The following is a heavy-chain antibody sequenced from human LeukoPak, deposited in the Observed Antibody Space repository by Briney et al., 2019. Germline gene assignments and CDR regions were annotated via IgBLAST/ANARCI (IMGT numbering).Heavy chain of an antibody. CDR2: IYYSGST. V-gene: IGHV4-59*01. J-gene: IGHJ4*02. CDR3: ARETEYYYGSGISPVFDY. D-gene: IGHD3-10*01. Sequence: KSSETLSLTCIVSSGFISSYYWSWIRQPPGKGLEWIGYIYYSGSTNYNPSLKSRVTISVDTSKNQFSLKLSSVTAADTAVYYCARETEYYYGSGISPVFDYWGQGTLVTVSS. CDR1: SGFISSYY.